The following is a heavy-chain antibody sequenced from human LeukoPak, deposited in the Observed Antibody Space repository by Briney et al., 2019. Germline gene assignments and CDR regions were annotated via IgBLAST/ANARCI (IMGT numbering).Heavy chain of an antibody. D-gene: IGHD4-17*01. CDR1: GGSIGSSNW. J-gene: IGHJ4*02. CDR2: IYHSGST. CDR3: ARSPREAVTTYLDY. Sequence: SETLSLTCTVSGGSIGSSNWWSWVRQPPGKGLEWIGEIYHSGSTNYNPSLKSRVTISVDKSKNQFSLKLSSVTAADTAVYYCARSPREAVTTYLDYWGQGTLVTVSS. V-gene: IGHV4-4*02.